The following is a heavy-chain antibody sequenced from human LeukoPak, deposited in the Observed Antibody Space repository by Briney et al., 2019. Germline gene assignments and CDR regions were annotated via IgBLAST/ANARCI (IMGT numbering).Heavy chain of an antibody. CDR1: GGSISSYY. V-gene: IGHV4-59*08. J-gene: IGHJ4*02. D-gene: IGHD2-8*01. CDR2: IYYSGST. CDR3: ARGVCPDY. Sequence: SETLSLTCSVSGGSISSYYWSWIRQPPGKGLEWFGYIYYSGSTNYKSPLKSRVTMSGDTSKNQFSLELRSVTAADTAVYYCARGVCPDYWGQGTLVTVSS.